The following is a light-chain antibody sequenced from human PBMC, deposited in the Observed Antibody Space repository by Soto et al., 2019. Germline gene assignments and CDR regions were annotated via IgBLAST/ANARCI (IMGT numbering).Light chain of an antibody. CDR1: QGISNY. V-gene: IGKV1-27*01. CDR2: AAS. J-gene: IGKJ4*01. Sequence: DIQMTQSPSSLSASVGDRGTITCRARQGISNYLAWYQQKPGKVPKLLIYAASTLQSGVPSRFSGSGSGTDFTLTISSLQSEDVATYYCHKYNSPPLTFGGGTKVEIK. CDR3: HKYNSPPLT.